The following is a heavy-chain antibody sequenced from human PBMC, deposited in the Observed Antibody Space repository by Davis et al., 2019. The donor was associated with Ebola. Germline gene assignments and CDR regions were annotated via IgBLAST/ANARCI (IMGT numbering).Heavy chain of an antibody. D-gene: IGHD5-12*01. CDR1: GYSFTSYW. CDR2: IYPGDSDT. CDR3: VSRRSYISGLNY. Sequence: GESLKISCKGSGYSFTSYWISWVRQMPGKGLEWMGIIYPGDSDTRYSPSFQGQVTISADKSISTAYMQWSSLRASDTAMYYCVSRRSYISGLNYWGQGTLVTVSS. V-gene: IGHV5-51*01. J-gene: IGHJ4*02.